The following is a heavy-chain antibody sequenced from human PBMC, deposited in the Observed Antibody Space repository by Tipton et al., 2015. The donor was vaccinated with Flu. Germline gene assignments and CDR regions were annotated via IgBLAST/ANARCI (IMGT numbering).Heavy chain of an antibody. CDR3: ARLGYRSEYDSGYFDL. CDR1: GYSFTSYW. D-gene: IGHD5-12*01. CDR2: IYPGDSDT. J-gene: IGHJ4*02. V-gene: IGHV5-51*03. Sequence: QLVQSGAEVKKPGESLKISCKSSGYSFTSYWIGWVRQMPGKGLEWMGIIYPGDSDTRYSPSFQGQVTISADKSISTAYLQWSSLKASDTAMYYCARLGYRSEYDSGYFDLRGQGTLVTVSS.